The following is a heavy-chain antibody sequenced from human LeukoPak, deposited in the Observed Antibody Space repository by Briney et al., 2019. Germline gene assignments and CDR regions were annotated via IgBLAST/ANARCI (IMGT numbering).Heavy chain of an antibody. CDR3: ARGLYSGYDYLPFDY. CDR2: INHSGST. V-gene: IGHV4-34*01. Sequence: SETLSLTCAVYGGSFSGYYWSWIRQPPGKGLEWIGEINHSGSTNYNPSLKSRVTISVDTSKNQFSLKLSSVTAADTAIYYCARGLYSGYDYLPFDYWGQGTLVTVSS. J-gene: IGHJ4*02. CDR1: GGSFSGYY. D-gene: IGHD5-12*01.